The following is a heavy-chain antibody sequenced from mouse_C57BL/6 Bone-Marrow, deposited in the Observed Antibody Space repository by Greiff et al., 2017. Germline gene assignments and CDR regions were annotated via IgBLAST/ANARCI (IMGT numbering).Heavy chain of an antibody. D-gene: IGHD1-1*01. J-gene: IGHJ2*01. V-gene: IGHV5-4*03. CDR2: ISDGGSYT. CDR3: ARVPNYYGSSYVFDY. Sequence: EVMLVESGGGLVKPGGSLKLSCAASGFTFSSYAMSWVRQTPEKRLEWVATISDGGSYTYYPDNVKGRFTISRDNAKNNLYLQMSHLKSEDTARYYCARVPNYYGSSYVFDYGGQGTTLTVSS. CDR1: GFTFSSYA.